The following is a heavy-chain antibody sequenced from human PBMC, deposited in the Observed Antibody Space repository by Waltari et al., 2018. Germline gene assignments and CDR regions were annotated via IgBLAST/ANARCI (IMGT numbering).Heavy chain of an antibody. J-gene: IGHJ4*02. V-gene: IGHV1-46*01. CDR2: INPSGGST. CDR1: GYTFTSYY. CDR3: GLGSGSYGY. Sequence: VQLVQSGAEVKKPGESLKISCTGSGYTFTSYYMHWVRQAPGQGLEWMGIINPSGGSTSYAQKFQGRVTMTRDTSTSTVYMELSSLRSEDTAVYYCGLGSGSYGYWGQGTLVTVSS. D-gene: IGHD3-10*01.